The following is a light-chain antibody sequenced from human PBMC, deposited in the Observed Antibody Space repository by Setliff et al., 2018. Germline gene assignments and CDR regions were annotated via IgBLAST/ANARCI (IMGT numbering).Light chain of an antibody. Sequence: QSVLAQPPSASGSPGQSVTISCTGTSSDIGGYKYVSWHQQHPGKAPKLMIFEVSKRPSGVPDRFSGSKSGNTASLTVSGLQAEDEADYYCSSYAGSNVYVFGTGTKVTVL. J-gene: IGLJ1*01. CDR2: EVS. V-gene: IGLV2-8*01. CDR1: SSDIGGYKY. CDR3: SSYAGSNVYV.